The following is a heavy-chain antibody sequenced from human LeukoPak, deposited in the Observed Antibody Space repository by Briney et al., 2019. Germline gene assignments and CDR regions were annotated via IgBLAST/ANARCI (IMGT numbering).Heavy chain of an antibody. CDR2: INGGGIVT. Sequence: GGSLRLSCAASGFSFSCYALSWVRQAPGKGLEWVSAINGGGIVTYYADSVEGRFTISRDNSKNTLYLQMSSLRAEDTAIYYCARGHASSGGFFDYWGQGDLVTVSS. J-gene: IGHJ4*02. CDR1: GFSFSCYA. CDR3: ARGHASSGGFFDY. D-gene: IGHD3-10*01. V-gene: IGHV3-23*01.